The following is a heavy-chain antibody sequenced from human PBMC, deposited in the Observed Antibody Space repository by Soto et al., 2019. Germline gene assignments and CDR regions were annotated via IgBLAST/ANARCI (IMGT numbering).Heavy chain of an antibody. CDR3: ARGIAAAGFNWFDP. CDR1: GGSISSGGYS. CDR2: IYHSGST. Sequence: SETLSLTCAVSGGSISSGGYSWSWIRQPPGKGLEWIGYIYHSGSTYYNPSLKSRVTISVDRSKNQFSLKLSSVTAADTAVYYCARGIAAAGFNWFDPWGQGTLVTVSS. D-gene: IGHD6-13*01. V-gene: IGHV4-30-2*01. J-gene: IGHJ5*02.